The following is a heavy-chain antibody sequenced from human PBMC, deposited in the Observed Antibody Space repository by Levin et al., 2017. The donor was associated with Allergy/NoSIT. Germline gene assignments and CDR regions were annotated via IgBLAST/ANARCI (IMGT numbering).Heavy chain of an antibody. J-gene: IGHJ4*02. V-gene: IGHV4-59*01. Sequence: PSETLSLTCTVSGASISSYYWSWIRQPPGKGLEWIGYIYYSRSTNYNASLKSRVTISVDTSNNQFSLRLSPVTAADTAVYYCARMHYYGSDYYFDYWGQGTLVTVSS. CDR1: GASISSYY. CDR2: IYYSRST. CDR3: ARMHYYGSDYYFDY. D-gene: IGHD3-10*01.